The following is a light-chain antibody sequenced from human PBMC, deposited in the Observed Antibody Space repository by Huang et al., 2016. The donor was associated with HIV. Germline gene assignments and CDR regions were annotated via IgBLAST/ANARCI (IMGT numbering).Light chain of an antibody. J-gene: IGKJ4*01. V-gene: IGKV1-9*01. CDR3: QQLNSYPPDS. CDR2: AAS. CDR1: QGISSY. Sequence: IQLTQSPSSLSASVGDGVTITCRASQGISSYLAWYQQKPGKAPNLLLYAASTLQSGVPSRFSGSGSGTEFTLTISSLQPEDFANYDCQQLNSYPPDSFGGGTKVEIK.